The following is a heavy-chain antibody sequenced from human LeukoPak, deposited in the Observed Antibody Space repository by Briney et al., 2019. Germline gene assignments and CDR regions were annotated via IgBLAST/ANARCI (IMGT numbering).Heavy chain of an antibody. CDR2: IYYSGST. V-gene: IGHV4-59*08. CDR1: GGSISSYY. D-gene: IGHD3-3*01. J-gene: IGHJ6*03. CDR3: ARAKYDFWSGYPPFYYYYYMDV. Sequence: KSSETLSLTCTVSGGSISSYYWSWIRQPPGKGLEWIGYIYYSGSTNYNPSLKSRVTISVDTSKNQFSLKLSSVTAADTAVYYCARAKYDFWSGYPPFYYYYYMDVWGKGTTVTVSS.